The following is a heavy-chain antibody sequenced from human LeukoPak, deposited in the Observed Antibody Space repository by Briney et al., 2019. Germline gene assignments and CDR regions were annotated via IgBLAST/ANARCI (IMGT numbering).Heavy chain of an antibody. J-gene: IGHJ6*02. CDR3: ARDRWFGELSPNYYYYGMDV. D-gene: IGHD3-10*01. Sequence: PGGSLRLSCAASGFTFSSYAMHWVRQAPGKGLEWVAVISYDGGNKYYADSVKGRFTISRDNSKNTLYLQMNSLRAEDTAVYYCARDRWFGELSPNYYYYGMDVWGQGTTVTVSS. CDR2: ISYDGGNK. V-gene: IGHV3-30-3*01. CDR1: GFTFSSYA.